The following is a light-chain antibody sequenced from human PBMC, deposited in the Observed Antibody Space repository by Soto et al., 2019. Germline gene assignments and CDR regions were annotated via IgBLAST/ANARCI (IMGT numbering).Light chain of an antibody. CDR2: GAS. CDR1: QSVSSSY. J-gene: IGKJ1*01. V-gene: IGKV3-20*01. Sequence: EIVLTQSPGTLSLSPGERATLSCRASQSVSSSYLAWYQQKPGQAPRLLIYGASSRATGIPDRFSGSGSGTDFTLTISRLEPEDFEVDYCQQYGSSPQTFGQGTKVDIK. CDR3: QQYGSSPQT.